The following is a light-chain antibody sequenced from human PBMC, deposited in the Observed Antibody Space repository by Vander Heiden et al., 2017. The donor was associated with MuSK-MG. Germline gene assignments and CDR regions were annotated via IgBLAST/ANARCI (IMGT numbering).Light chain of an antibody. CDR1: SSDVGGYYS. CDR3: CAEAGSYTAV. CDR2: DVN. V-gene: IGLV2-11*01. Sequence: QSALTQPRSVSGSPGQAVTISCSGTSSDVGGYYSVSWYQQHPGKAHNLMIYDVNKRTSGVPDRFSGSKADNTASLTISGLQEEDEADYYYCAEAGSYTAVFGGGTKVTVL. J-gene: IGLJ2*01.